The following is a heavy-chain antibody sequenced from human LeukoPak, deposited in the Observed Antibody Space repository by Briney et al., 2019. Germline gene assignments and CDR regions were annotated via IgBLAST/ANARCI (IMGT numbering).Heavy chain of an antibody. CDR1: GFTVSSNY. D-gene: IGHD2-15*01. J-gene: IGHJ4*02. CDR2: NYSGGST. CDR3: ATRYCSGGSCYPYYFDY. V-gene: IGHV3-53*01. Sequence: GGSLRLSCAASGFTVSSNYMSWVRQAPGKGLEWVSVNYSGGSTYYADSVKGRFTISRDNSKNTLYLQMNSLRAEDTAVYYCATRYCSGGSCYPYYFDYWGQGTLVTVSS.